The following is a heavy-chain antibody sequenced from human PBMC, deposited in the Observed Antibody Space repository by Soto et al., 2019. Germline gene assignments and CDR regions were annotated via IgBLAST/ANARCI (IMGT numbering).Heavy chain of an antibody. Sequence: SETLSLTCTVSGGSISSSSYYWGWIRQPPGKGLEWIGSIYYSGSTYYNPSLKSRVTISADTSKNQLSLKLSLVTAADTAVYYCARQGGSSWYFDYWGQGTLVTVSS. CDR1: GGSISSSSYY. D-gene: IGHD6-13*01. J-gene: IGHJ4*02. V-gene: IGHV4-39*01. CDR3: ARQGGSSWYFDY. CDR2: IYYSGST.